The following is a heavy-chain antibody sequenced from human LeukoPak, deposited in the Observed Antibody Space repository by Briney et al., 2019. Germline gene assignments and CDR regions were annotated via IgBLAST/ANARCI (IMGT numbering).Heavy chain of an antibody. D-gene: IGHD2-15*01. Sequence: GGPLRLSCAASGFTFSSYEMNWVRQAPGKGLEWVSLIFSGGGTYYADSVKGRFTISRDNSKNTLFLQMNSLRAKDTAVYYCARGGVVYPDSFDIWGRGTMVTVSS. CDR1: GFTFSSYE. V-gene: IGHV3-66*01. J-gene: IGHJ3*02. CDR3: ARGGVVYPDSFDI. CDR2: IFSGGGT.